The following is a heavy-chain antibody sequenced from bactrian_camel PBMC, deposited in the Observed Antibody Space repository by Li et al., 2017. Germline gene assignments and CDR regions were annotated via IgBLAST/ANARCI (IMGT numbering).Heavy chain of an antibody. V-gene: IGHV3S53*01. CDR2: IDSDGAT. CDR1: GYDVSSGC. Sequence: QVQLVESGGGSVSAGGSLRLSCAVSGYDVSSGCFGWFRQVAADQREGVAAIDSDGATSYPYSVKGRFIISKDNAKNTLDLQMTDMKPADTAMYYCAAQFSRPIAEIGRGTCPRGSSFDYWGQGTQVTVS. D-gene: IGHD1*01. J-gene: IGHJ4*01. CDR3: AAQFSRPIAEIGRGTCPRGSSFDY.